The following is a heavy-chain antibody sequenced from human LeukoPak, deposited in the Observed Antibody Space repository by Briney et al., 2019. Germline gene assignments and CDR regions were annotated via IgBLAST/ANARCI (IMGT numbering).Heavy chain of an antibody. Sequence: KPSETLSLTCAVYGGSFSGHYWSWIRQPPGKGLEWIGEINHSGSTNYNPPLKSRVTISVDESKEQFSLSLTSVPAADTAVYYCARGTRVESYSSGWYVNYWGQGTLVTVSS. D-gene: IGHD6-19*01. CDR1: GGSFSGHY. V-gene: IGHV4-34*01. CDR2: INHSGST. J-gene: IGHJ4*02. CDR3: ARGTRVESYSSGWYVNY.